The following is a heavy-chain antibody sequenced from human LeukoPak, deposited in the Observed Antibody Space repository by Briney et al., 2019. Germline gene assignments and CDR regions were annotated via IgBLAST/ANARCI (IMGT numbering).Heavy chain of an antibody. CDR2: INHSGST. J-gene: IGHJ6*03. V-gene: IGHV4-34*01. Sequence: PSETLSLTCAVYGGSFSGYYWSWIRQPPGKGLEWIGEINHSGSTNYNPSLKSRVTISVDTSKNQFSPKLSSVTAADTAVYYCARELGSSTSRKIYMDVWGKGTTVTVSS. CDR1: GGSFSGYY. D-gene: IGHD2-2*01. CDR3: ARELGSSTSRKIYMDV.